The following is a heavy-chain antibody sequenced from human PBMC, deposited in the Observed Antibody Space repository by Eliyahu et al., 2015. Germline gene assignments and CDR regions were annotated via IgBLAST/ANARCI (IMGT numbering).Heavy chain of an antibody. D-gene: IGHD1-14*01. J-gene: IGHJ4*02. CDR2: IYYNGDT. Sequence: QVHLQESGPGLVKPSQTLSXTCXVANGSVTSVGYXWSWXRQHPGRGLEWIGYIYYNGDTYYSPSLKSRVVISVDTSKNQFSLTMTSVTAADTAIYYCARVYHSPSRXFEYWGQGTLVTVSS. CDR3: ARVYHSPSRXFEY. CDR1: NGSVTSVGYX. V-gene: IGHV4-31*03.